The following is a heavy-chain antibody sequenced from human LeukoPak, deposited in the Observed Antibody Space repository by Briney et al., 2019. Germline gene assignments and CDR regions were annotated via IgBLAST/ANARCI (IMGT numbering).Heavy chain of an antibody. CDR1: GFTFGDHA. D-gene: IGHD5-18*01. Sequence: GGSLRLSCSSYGFTFGDHAMSWVRQAPGKGLEWVGFIRSRAYGWTTEYAASVKSRFSISRDDSKGIAYLQMNSLKIEDTAVYYCSRGPIQLWVHNGMDVWGQGTTVIGSS. V-gene: IGHV3-49*04. CDR2: IRSRAYGWTT. J-gene: IGHJ6*02. CDR3: SRGPIQLWVHNGMDV.